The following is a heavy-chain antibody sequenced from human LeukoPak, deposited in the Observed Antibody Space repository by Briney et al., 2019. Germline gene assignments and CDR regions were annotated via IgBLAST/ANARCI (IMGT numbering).Heavy chain of an antibody. CDR3: AKDIGYSSSRGGYFDY. CDR1: GFTFSSYS. J-gene: IGHJ4*02. CDR2: ISWNSGSI. D-gene: IGHD6-13*01. Sequence: PGGSLRLSCAASGFTFSSYSMNWVRQAPGKGLEWVSGISWNSGSIGYADSVKGRFTISRDNAKNSLYLQMNSLRAEDTALYYCAKDIGYSSSRGGYFDYWGQGTLVTVSS. V-gene: IGHV3-9*01.